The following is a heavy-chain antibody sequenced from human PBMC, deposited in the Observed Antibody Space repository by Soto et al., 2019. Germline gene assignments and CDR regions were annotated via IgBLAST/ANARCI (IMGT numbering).Heavy chain of an antibody. D-gene: IGHD6-13*01. CDR2: ISSSSSYI. J-gene: IGHJ6*02. Sequence: EVQLVESGGGLVKPGGSLRLSCAASGFTFSSYSMNWVRQAPGKGLEWVSSISSSSSYIYYADSVKGRFTISRDNAKNYLYLQMNSLRAEDKAVYYCAREEGSSWYYYYGMDVWGQGTTVTVSS. CDR1: GFTFSSYS. V-gene: IGHV3-21*01. CDR3: AREEGSSWYYYYGMDV.